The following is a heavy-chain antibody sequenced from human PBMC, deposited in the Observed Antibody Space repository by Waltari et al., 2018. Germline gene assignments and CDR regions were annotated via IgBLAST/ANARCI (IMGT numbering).Heavy chain of an antibody. V-gene: IGHV4-38-2*01. Sequence: VKPSETLSLTCAVSGYSISSGYYWGWIRQPPGKGLEWIGSIYHSGSTYYNPSLKSRVTISVDTSKNQFSLKLSSVTAADTAVYYCARAVGYCSGGSCYFDYWGQGTLVTVSS. CDR2: IYHSGST. CDR3: ARAVGYCSGGSCYFDY. CDR1: GYSISSGYY. D-gene: IGHD2-15*01. J-gene: IGHJ4*02.